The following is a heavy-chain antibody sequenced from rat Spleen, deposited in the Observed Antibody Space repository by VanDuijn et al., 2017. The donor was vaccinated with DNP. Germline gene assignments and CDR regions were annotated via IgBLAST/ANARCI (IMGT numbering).Heavy chain of an antibody. CDR2: ITGSGGNT. CDR1: GFTFNKYW. J-gene: IGHJ3*01. D-gene: IGHD4-1*01. Sequence: EVQLVESGGDLVQPGRSLKLSCVASGFTFNKYWMAWIRQVPGKGLEWVAAITGSGGNTYYPDSVKGRFTVSRENAENTVWLQMNSLRSEDTATYYCAKDRTGGFAYWGQGTLVTVSS. V-gene: IGHV5-31*01. CDR3: AKDRTGGFAY.